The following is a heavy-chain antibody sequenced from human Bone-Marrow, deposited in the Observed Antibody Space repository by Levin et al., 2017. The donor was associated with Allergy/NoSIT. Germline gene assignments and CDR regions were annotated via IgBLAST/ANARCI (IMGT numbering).Heavy chain of an antibody. J-gene: IGHJ6*02. V-gene: IGHV4-39*01. CDR3: ARLGSSGWYYYYGMDV. Sequence: SETLSLTCTVSGGSIIIISYYWGWIRQPPGTGLEWIGSIYYSGSTYYNPSLKSRVTISVDTSKNQFSLKLSSVTAADTAVYYCARLGSSGWYYYYGMDVWGQGTTVTVSS. D-gene: IGHD6-19*01. CDR2: IYYSGST. CDR1: GGSIIIISYY.